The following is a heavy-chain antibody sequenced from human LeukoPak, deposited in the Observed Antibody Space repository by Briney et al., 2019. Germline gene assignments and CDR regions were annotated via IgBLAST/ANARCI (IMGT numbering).Heavy chain of an antibody. J-gene: IGHJ4*02. D-gene: IGHD2-2*01. Sequence: PGGSLRLSCAASGFTFSSYAMSWVRQAPGKGLEWVSAISGSGGSTYYADSVKGRFTISRDNSKNTLYLQMNSLRAEDTAVYYCARDLGYCSSTSCSEDYWGQGTLVTVSS. CDR1: GFTFSSYA. V-gene: IGHV3-23*01. CDR2: ISGSGGST. CDR3: ARDLGYCSSTSCSEDY.